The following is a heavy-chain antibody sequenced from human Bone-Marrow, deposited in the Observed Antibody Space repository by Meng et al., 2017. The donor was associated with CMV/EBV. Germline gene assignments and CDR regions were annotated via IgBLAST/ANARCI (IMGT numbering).Heavy chain of an antibody. CDR1: EYTFTGYY. V-gene: IGHV1-2*02. CDR3: AGGGDYDNWFDP. D-gene: IGHD4-17*01. Sequence: ASVKVSCKASEYTFTGYYMHWVRQAPGQGLEWMGWINPQSGGTNYAQKFQGRVTLTRDTSISTGYMELSRLRSDDTAVYYCAGGGDYDNWFDPWGQGTLVTVSS. J-gene: IGHJ5*02. CDR2: INPQSGGT.